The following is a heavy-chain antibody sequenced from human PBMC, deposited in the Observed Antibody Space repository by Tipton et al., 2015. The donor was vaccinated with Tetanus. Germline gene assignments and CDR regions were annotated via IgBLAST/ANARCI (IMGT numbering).Heavy chain of an antibody. V-gene: IGHV4-39*01. CDR3: ARTSGYLYSSY. J-gene: IGHJ1*01. D-gene: IGHD3-3*01. CDR2: IYYTGST. CDR1: GASSTSGDYY. Sequence: TLSLTCTVSGASSTSGDYYWAWIRQPPGKGPEWIGSIYYTGSTYYNPSLKSRVTISEDTSKNQFSLKLSSVIAADTAVYYCARTSGYLYSSYWGQGTLVTVSS.